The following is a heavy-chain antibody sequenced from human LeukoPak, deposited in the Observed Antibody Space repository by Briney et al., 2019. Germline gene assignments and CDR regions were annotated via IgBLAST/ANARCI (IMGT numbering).Heavy chain of an antibody. V-gene: IGHV3-20*04. CDR3: ARDSGHYADYYYYYMDV. CDR1: GFTFDDYG. Sequence: GGSLRLSCAASGFTFDDYGMSWVRQAPGKGLEWVSGINWNGGSTGYADSVKGRFTISGDNAKNSLYLQMNSLRAEDTALYYCARDSGHYADYYYYYMDVWGKGTTVTVSS. J-gene: IGHJ6*03. CDR2: INWNGGST. D-gene: IGHD4-17*01.